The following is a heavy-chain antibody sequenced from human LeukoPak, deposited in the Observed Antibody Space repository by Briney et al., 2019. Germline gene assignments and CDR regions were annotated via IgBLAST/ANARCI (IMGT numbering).Heavy chain of an antibody. CDR3: ARGRALGYSYGFNDFDY. D-gene: IGHD5-18*01. Sequence: PSGGSLRLSCAASGFTVSSNYMSWVRQAPGKGLEWVSVIYSGGSTYYADSVKGRFTISRDNSKNTLYLQMNSLRAEDTAVYYCARGRALGYSYGFNDFDYWGQGTLVTVSS. CDR2: IYSGGST. CDR1: GFTVSSNY. V-gene: IGHV3-53*01. J-gene: IGHJ4*02.